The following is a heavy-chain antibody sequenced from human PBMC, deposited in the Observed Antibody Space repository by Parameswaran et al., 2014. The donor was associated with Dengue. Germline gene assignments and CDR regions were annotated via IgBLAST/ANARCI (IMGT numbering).Heavy chain of an antibody. CDR3: ARDYDSSGYYYYYYGMDV. J-gene: IGHJ6*02. Sequence: VRQAPGKGLGWVAVISYDGSNKYYADSVKGRFTISRDNSKNTLYLQMNSLRAEDTAVYYCARDYDSSGYYYYYYGMDVWGQGTTVTVSS. CDR2: ISYDGSNK. D-gene: IGHD3-22*01. V-gene: IGHV3-30-3*01.